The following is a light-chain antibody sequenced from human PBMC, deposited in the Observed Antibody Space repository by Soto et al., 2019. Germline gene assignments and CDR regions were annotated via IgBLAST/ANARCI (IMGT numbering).Light chain of an antibody. Sequence: DIVMTQSPDSLAVSLGERATINCKSSQSISYSSNNRNYLAWYQQKPGQPPKLLIYWASTRESGVPDRFSGSGSGTDFTLTISSLQAEDVAVYYCQQYYSAPWTFGQGTKAEVK. CDR2: WAS. J-gene: IGKJ1*01. CDR1: QSISYSSNNRNY. V-gene: IGKV4-1*01. CDR3: QQYYSAPWT.